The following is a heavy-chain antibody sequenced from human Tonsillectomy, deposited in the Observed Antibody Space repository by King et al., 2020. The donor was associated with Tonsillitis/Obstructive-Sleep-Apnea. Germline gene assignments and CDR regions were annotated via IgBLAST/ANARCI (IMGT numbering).Heavy chain of an antibody. Sequence: VQLVESGAEVKKPGESLKISCQGSGYSFTNYWIGWVRQMPGKGLEWMGIIYPGDSDTRYSPSFQGQVTISADKSISTAYLQLSSLKASDTAIYYCARHHYYYYMGVWGRGTTVTVSS. V-gene: IGHV5-51*01. CDR1: GYSFTNYW. CDR2: IYPGDSDT. CDR3: ARHHYYYYMGV. J-gene: IGHJ6*03.